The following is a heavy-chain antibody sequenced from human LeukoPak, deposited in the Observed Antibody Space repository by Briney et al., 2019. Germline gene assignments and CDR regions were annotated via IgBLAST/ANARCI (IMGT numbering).Heavy chain of an antibody. D-gene: IGHD5-18*01. CDR2: MIPIFGKA. J-gene: IGHJ6*04. Sequence: SVKVSCKASGGTFSSYAISWVRQAPGQGLEWMGGMIPIFGKANYAQKFQGRVTITADESTSTAYMELSSLRSEDTAVYYCATRGNTAMAPDAYYYYYYGMDVWGKGTTVTVSS. V-gene: IGHV1-69*13. CDR3: ATRGNTAMAPDAYYYYYYGMDV. CDR1: GGTFSSYA.